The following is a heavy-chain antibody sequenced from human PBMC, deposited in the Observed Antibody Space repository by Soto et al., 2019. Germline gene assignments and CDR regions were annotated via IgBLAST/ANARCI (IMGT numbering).Heavy chain of an antibody. D-gene: IGHD2-15*01. V-gene: IGHV4-30-2*01. CDR2: IYHSGRT. CDR3: VRGRRYCSGGSCYSNWFDP. Sequence: QLQLQESGSGLVKPSQTLSLTCAVSGGSISSGGYSWSWIRQPPGKGLEWIGYIYHSGRTYYNPSLKSRVTISVDRSKNQFSLKLSSVTAADTAVYYCVRGRRYCSGGSCYSNWFDPWGQGTLVTVSS. J-gene: IGHJ5*02. CDR1: GGSISSGGYS.